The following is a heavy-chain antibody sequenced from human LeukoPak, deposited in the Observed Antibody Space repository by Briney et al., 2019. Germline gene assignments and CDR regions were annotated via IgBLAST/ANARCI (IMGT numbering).Heavy chain of an antibody. CDR2: IYTSGST. CDR3: ARDSSPYYDFWSGRVGFDP. D-gene: IGHD3-3*01. CDR1: GGSFSGYY. Sequence: PSETLSLTCAVYGGSFSGYYWSWLRQPPGKGLEWIGRIYTSGSTNYNPSLKSRVTISVDTSKNQFSLKLSSVTAADTAVYYCARDSSPYYDFWSGRVGFDPWGQGTLVTVSS. V-gene: IGHV4-59*10. J-gene: IGHJ5*02.